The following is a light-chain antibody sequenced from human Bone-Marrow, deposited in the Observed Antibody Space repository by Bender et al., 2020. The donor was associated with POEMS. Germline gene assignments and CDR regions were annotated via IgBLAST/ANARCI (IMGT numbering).Light chain of an antibody. Sequence: SYELTQPPSLSVSPGQTARIACSGDALPKQYAYWYQKKPGQAPVLLIYKDTERPSGIPERISGSSSGTIVTLTINGGQAEDEADYYCQSADSSGAYRVFGGGTKLTVL. J-gene: IGLJ3*02. CDR2: KDT. V-gene: IGLV3-25*03. CDR1: ALPKQY. CDR3: QSADSSGAYRV.